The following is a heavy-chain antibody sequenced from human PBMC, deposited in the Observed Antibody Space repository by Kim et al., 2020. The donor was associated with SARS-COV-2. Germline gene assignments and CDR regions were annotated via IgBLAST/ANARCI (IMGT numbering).Heavy chain of an antibody. J-gene: IGHJ4*02. V-gene: IGHV3-23*01. CDR3: VRDVRAYDGSTELECFGY. D-gene: IGHD3-22*01. Sequence: GGSLRLSCAASGFTFSSYAMNWVRQAPGKGLEWVSGIIGSGGTTEYADSVKGRFTISRDNSKNTLYLQMDSLRADDTAVYYCVRDVRAYDGSTELECFGYWGQGTLVTVSS. CDR1: GFTFSSYA. CDR2: IIGSGGTT.